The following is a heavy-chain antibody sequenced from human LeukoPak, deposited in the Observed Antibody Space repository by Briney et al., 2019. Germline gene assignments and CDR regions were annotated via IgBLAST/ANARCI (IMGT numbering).Heavy chain of an antibody. CDR1: GFTFSNYG. D-gene: IGHD6-13*01. CDR3: AKRPSSSWYYFDY. CDR2: ISYDGNNK. Sequence: PGGSLRLSCAASGFTFSNYGIHWVRQAPGKGLEWVAVISYDGNNKYYADSVKGRFTISRDNSKNTLYLQMNSLRAEDTAVYYCAKRPSSSWYYFDYWGQGALVTVSS. V-gene: IGHV3-30*18. J-gene: IGHJ4*02.